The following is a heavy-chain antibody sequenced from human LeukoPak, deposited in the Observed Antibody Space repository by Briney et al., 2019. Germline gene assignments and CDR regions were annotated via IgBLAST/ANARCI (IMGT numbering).Heavy chain of an antibody. D-gene: IGHD2-2*01. CDR1: GYTFTSYY. J-gene: IGHJ4*02. V-gene: IGHV1-46*01. Sequence: ASVKVSCKASGYTFTSYYMHWVRQAPGQGLEWMGIINPSGGSTSYAQKFQGRVTMTRDMSTSTVYMELSSLRSEDTAVYYCARDSRYSKDIVVVPAAHFDYWGQGTLVTVSS. CDR2: INPSGGST. CDR3: ARDSRYSKDIVVVPAAHFDY.